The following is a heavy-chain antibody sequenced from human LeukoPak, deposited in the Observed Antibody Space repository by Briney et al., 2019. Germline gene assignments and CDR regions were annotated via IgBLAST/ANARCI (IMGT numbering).Heavy chain of an antibody. Sequence: ASVKVSCKASGYTFTNYGISWVRQAPGQGLEWMGWISAYNLNTNYAQKFQGRVTITRDTSISTVYLELSSLRSEDTALYFCTRVDGSPDYWGQGTLVTVSS. CDR3: TRVDGSPDY. CDR1: GYTFTNYG. D-gene: IGHD2-15*01. J-gene: IGHJ4*02. V-gene: IGHV1-18*01. CDR2: ISAYNLNT.